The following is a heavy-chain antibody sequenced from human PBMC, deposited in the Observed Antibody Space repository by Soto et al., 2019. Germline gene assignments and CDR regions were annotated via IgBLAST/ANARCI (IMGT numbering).Heavy chain of an antibody. J-gene: IGHJ5*02. CDR1: GGSFSGYY. Sequence: QVQLQQWGAGLLKPSETLSLTCAVYGGSFSGYYWSWIRQPPGKGLEWIGEINHSGSTNYNPSLTSRVTISVDTSKNQFSLKLSSVTAADTAVYYCARGLVRGWFDPWGQGTLVTVSS. V-gene: IGHV4-34*01. CDR2: INHSGST. CDR3: ARGLVRGWFDP. D-gene: IGHD3-10*01.